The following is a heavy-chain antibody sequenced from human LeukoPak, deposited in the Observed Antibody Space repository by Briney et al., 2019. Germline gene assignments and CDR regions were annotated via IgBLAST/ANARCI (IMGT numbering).Heavy chain of an antibody. D-gene: IGHD1-26*01. CDR1: GYSISSGYH. V-gene: IGHV4-38-2*02. CDR2: INHSGYT. Sequence: SETLSLTCTVCGYSISSGYHWGWIRQPPGKGLEWIGEINHSGYTNYNPSLKSRVTISVDTSKNQFSLKLSSVTAADTAVYYRARWMVGDTFDYWGQGTLVTVSS. J-gene: IGHJ4*02. CDR3: ARWMVGDTFDY.